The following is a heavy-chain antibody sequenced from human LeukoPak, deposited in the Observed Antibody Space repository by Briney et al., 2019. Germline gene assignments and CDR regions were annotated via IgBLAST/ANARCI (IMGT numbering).Heavy chain of an antibody. D-gene: IGHD5-18*01. Sequence: ASVKVSCKASGYTFTGYYTHWVRQAPGQGLEWMGWINPNSGGTNYAQKFQGRVTMTRDTSISTAYMELSRLRSDDTAVYYCARSHVDTALKVRKNFDYWGQGTLVTVSS. J-gene: IGHJ4*02. CDR3: ARSHVDTALKVRKNFDY. CDR1: GYTFTGYY. CDR2: INPNSGGT. V-gene: IGHV1-2*02.